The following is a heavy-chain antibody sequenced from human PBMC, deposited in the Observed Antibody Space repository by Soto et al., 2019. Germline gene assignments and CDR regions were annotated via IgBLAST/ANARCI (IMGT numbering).Heavy chain of an antibody. CDR1: AFSLTSCS. CDR3: AKGEMAAIRNSFDP. D-gene: IGHD1-7*01. Sequence: GGSLRLSCVTSAFSLTSCSMSWVRQTPGKGLEWVSALSRSGGATYYADSVKGRFTISRDTSTNTLYLQMSNLRAEDTAIYYCAKGEMAAIRNSFDPWGQGTLVTVSS. CDR2: LSRSGGAT. V-gene: IGHV3-23*01. J-gene: IGHJ5*02.